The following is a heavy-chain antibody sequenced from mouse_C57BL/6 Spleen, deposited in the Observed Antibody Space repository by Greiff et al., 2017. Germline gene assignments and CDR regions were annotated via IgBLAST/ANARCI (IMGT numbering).Heavy chain of an antibody. V-gene: IGHV2-6*01. CDR1: GFSLTSYG. CDR2: IWGVGST. CDR3: ASTGSTVVAPFAY. J-gene: IGHJ3*01. D-gene: IGHD1-1*01. Sequence: VQLQESGPGLVAPSQSLSITCTVSGFSLTSYGVDWVRQSPGKGLEWLGVIWGVGSTNYNSAPKSSLSISKDNSKSQVFLKMNSLQTDDTSMYXCASTGSTVVAPFAYWGQGTLVTVSA.